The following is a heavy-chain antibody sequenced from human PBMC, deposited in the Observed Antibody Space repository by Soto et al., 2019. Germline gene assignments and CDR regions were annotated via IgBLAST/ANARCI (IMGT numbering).Heavy chain of an antibody. CDR2: ITASNGNA. D-gene: IGHD2-2*01. CDR3: ARGASCSSTSCYDNFHYGLAV. J-gene: IGHJ6*02. Sequence: QVQLVQSGPEVKNPGASLKVSCKASGYTFTNYGITWVRQAPGQGLEWKGWITASNGNANYAREIQGRLTLTRDTSTNTASMEVGSLRSDDTAVYYCARGASCSSTSCYDNFHYGLAVWGQGTTVIVSS. V-gene: IGHV1-18*01. CDR1: GYTFTNYG.